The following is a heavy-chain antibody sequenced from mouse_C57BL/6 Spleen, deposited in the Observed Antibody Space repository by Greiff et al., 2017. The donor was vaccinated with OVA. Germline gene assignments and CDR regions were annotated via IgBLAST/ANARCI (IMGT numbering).Heavy chain of an antibody. CDR3: ARRGGYYPYWYFDV. V-gene: IGHV1-50*01. J-gene: IGHJ1*03. Sequence: QVQLKQPGAELVKPGASVKLSCKASGYTFTSYWMQWVKQRPGRGLEWIGEIDPSDSYTNYNQKFKGKATLTVDTSSSTAYMQLSSLTSEDSAVYYCARRGGYYPYWYFDVWGTGTTVTVSS. CDR2: IDPSDSYT. CDR1: GYTFTSYW. D-gene: IGHD2-3*01.